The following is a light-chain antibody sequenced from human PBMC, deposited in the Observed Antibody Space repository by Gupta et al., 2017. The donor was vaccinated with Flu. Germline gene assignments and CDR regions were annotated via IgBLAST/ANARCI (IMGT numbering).Light chain of an antibody. CDR1: QDVGSF. CDR2: AAS. CDR3: QQIKSYPLT. J-gene: IGKJ4*01. Sequence: DIQLTQSPSSLSASVGDRVTITCRASQDVGSFLDWYQEKPGQAPKLLIYAASTLQSGVPSRFSCSGSGTEFTLTIRSLQPEDFATYYCQQIKSYPLTFGGGTKVEIK. V-gene: IGKV1-9*01.